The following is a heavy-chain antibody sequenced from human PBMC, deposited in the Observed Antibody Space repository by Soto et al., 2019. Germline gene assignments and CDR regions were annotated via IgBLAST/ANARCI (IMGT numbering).Heavy chain of an antibody. CDR2: IWYNGSNK. D-gene: IGHD2-15*01. V-gene: IGHV3-30*02. J-gene: IGHJ6*02. Sequence: PGGSLRLSCAASGFTFSSYGMHWVRQAPGKGLEWVAVIWYNGSNKYYADSVKGRFTISRDNSKNTLYLQMNSLRAEDTAVYYCAKGGIVVVVAASYGMDVWGQGTTVTVSS. CDR1: GFTFSSYG. CDR3: AKGGIVVVVAASYGMDV.